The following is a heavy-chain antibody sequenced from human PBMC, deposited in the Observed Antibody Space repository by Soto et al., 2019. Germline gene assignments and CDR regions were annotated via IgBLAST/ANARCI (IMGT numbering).Heavy chain of an antibody. CDR3: ARTDKFNSQTPGWANPFDY. CDR2: LTNGDTP. CDR1: GFTFRNYA. V-gene: IGHV3-23*01. Sequence: EVQLLESGGGFVQPGGSLRLFCEASGFTFRNYAMTWVHQVPGKGLEWVSTLTNGDTPHYVDTVKGRFTISRDNSKSTLYLQINSLRAEDTATYYGARTDKFNSQTPGWANPFDYWGQGTLVIDSS. D-gene: IGHD6-19*01. J-gene: IGHJ4*02.